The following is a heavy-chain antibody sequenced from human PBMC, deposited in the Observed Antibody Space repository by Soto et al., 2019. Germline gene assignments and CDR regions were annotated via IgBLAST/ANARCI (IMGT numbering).Heavy chain of an antibody. V-gene: IGHV3-23*01. CDR1: VFAFSRHP. J-gene: IGHJ3*02. CDR2: ISDGGDLT. CDR3: ARRVIGSSRAFDI. D-gene: IGHD3-10*01. Sequence: PWWSLRLSCSASVFAFSRHPMSWFRQAPEKGLEWVAGISDGGDLTYNADSVRGRFTISRDNSRNTLYLQMNSLRAEDTAVYYCARRVIGSSRAFDIWGQGTMVTVS.